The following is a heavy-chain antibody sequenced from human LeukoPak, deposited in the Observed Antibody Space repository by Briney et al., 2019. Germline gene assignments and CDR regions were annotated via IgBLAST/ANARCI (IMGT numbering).Heavy chain of an antibody. CDR3: ARGYYDSSGYYYFVGAFDI. CDR1: GGSISSYY. CDR2: IYTSGST. D-gene: IGHD3-22*01. Sequence: SETLSLTCTVSGGSISSYYWSWIRQPAGKGLEWIGRIYTSGSTNYNPSLKSRVTMSVDTSKNQFSLKLSSVTAADTAVYYCARGYYDSSGYYYFVGAFDIWGQGTMVTVSS. V-gene: IGHV4-4*07. J-gene: IGHJ3*02.